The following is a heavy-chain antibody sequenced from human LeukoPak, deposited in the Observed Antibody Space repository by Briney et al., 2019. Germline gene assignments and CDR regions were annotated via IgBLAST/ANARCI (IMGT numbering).Heavy chain of an antibody. CDR2: IKEDGSEK. J-gene: IGHJ4*02. V-gene: IGHV3-7*01. D-gene: IGHD3-10*01. CDR1: GFTFSSFW. CDR3: AREWSGFGELPDY. Sequence: GGPLRLSCAASGFTFSSFWMNWVRQAPGKGLEWVANIKEDGSEKYYVDSVKGRFTISRDNAKNSLYLQMNSLRVEDTAVYYCAREWSGFGELPDYWGQGTLVTVSS.